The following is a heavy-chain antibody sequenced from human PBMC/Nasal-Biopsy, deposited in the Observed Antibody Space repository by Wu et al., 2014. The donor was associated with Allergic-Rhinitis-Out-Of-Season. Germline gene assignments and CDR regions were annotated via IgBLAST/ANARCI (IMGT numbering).Heavy chain of an antibody. CDR1: GFTFNNNA. CDR2: ISDSGGTT. CDR3: ARDMVIWLGEFHKPVDH. Sequence: CAASGFTFNNNAMTWVRQAPGKGLEWVSGISDSGGTTYYADSVKGRFTISRDNSKNMVYLQMNSLRAEDTAIYYCARDMVIWLGEFHKPVDHWGQGTVVTVSS. D-gene: IGHD3-10*01. J-gene: IGHJ4*02. V-gene: IGHV3-23*01.